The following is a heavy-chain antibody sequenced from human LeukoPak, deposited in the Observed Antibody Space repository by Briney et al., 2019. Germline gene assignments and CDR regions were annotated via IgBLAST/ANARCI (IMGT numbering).Heavy chain of an antibody. CDR2: IYYSGST. D-gene: IGHD6-19*01. CDR3: ARDVVGSVWWFDP. CDR1: GGSISSGGYY. Sequence: SGTLSLTCTVPGGSISSGGYYWTWIRQHPGKCLEWIGYIYYSGSTYYNPSLKSRATISLDTSKRQFSLKLTSVTAADTAVYYCARDVVGSVWWFDPWGQGTLVTVSS. J-gene: IGHJ5*02. V-gene: IGHV4-31*03.